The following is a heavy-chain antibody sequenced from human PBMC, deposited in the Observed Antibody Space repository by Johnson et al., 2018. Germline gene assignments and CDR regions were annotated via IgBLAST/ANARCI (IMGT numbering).Heavy chain of an antibody. Sequence: VQLVESGGGLVKPGGSXRLSCAASGFTFSDYYMSWIRQAPGKGLEWVSYISSSGSPIYYAGPVKGRFTISRDNAKNSLYLQMNSLRAEDTAVYYCARGPRYSSSLYGDAFDVWGQGTKVTVSS. D-gene: IGHD6-13*01. CDR3: ARGPRYSSSLYGDAFDV. V-gene: IGHV3-11*04. J-gene: IGHJ3*01. CDR1: GFTFSDYY. CDR2: ISSSGSPI.